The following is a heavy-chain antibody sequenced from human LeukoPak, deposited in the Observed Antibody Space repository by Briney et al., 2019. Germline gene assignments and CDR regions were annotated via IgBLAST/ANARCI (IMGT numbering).Heavy chain of an antibody. D-gene: IGHD5-24*01. CDR2: INPNSGGT. J-gene: IGHJ4*02. Sequence: ASVKVSCKASGYTFTGYYMHWVRQAPGQGLEWMGWINPNSGGTNYAQKFQGRVTMTRDTSISTAYMKLSRLRSDDTAVYYCATQDGDGYNYVADYWGQGTLVTVSS. V-gene: IGHV1-2*02. CDR1: GYTFTGYY. CDR3: ATQDGDGYNYVADY.